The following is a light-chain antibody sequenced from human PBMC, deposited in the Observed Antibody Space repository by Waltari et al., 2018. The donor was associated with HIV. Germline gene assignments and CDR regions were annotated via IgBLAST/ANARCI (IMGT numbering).Light chain of an antibody. Sequence: IVMTQSPLSLPVTPGEPASTSCRSSQSLLHNNGYNYLDWYLQKPGQSPQLLIYLGSNRASGVPDRFSGSGSGTDFTLKISRVEAEDVGVYYCMQVLEPPRVTFGQGTKLEIK. CDR1: QSLLHNNGYNY. CDR3: MQVLEPPRVT. V-gene: IGKV2-28*01. CDR2: LGS. J-gene: IGKJ2*01.